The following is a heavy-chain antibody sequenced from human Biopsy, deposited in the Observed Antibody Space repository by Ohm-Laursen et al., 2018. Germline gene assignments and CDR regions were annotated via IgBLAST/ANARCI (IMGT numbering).Heavy chain of an antibody. CDR1: GYTFRSYG. D-gene: IGHD5/OR15-5a*01. Sequence: ASVKVSCKSFGYTFRSYGVSWVRQAPGQGLEWLGWISGQRNKTRYGQKVQGRVMMTKDTSTTTAHLELRSLRSDDTAVYYCARHSPPGLEVSWNDVFDIWGQGTVVTVS. J-gene: IGHJ3*02. V-gene: IGHV1-18*01. CDR3: ARHSPPGLEVSWNDVFDI. CDR2: ISGQRNKT.